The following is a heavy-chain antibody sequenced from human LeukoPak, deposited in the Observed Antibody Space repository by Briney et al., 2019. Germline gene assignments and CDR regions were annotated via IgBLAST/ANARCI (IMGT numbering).Heavy chain of an antibody. Sequence: PGGSLRLSCAASGFTFDDYAMHWVRQAPGKGLEWVSGISWNSGSIGYADSVKGRFTISRDNAKNSLYLQMNSPRAEDTALYYCAKETRYRLDYWGQGTLVTVSS. D-gene: IGHD1-1*01. CDR1: GFTFDDYA. V-gene: IGHV3-9*01. CDR2: ISWNSGSI. CDR3: AKETRYRLDY. J-gene: IGHJ4*02.